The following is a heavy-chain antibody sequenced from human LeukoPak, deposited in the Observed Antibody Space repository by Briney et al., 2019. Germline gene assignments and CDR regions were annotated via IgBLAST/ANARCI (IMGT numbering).Heavy chain of an antibody. Sequence: PGESLRLSCTASGFTFSIYEMTWVRQVPGKGLEWVSYIDSSAETLYYMDSVKGRFTISRDNAKNSLYLQMNSLRAEDTAVYYCARDADVGVYLDYWGQGTLVTVSS. CDR1: GFTFSIYE. V-gene: IGHV3-48*03. CDR3: ARDADVGVYLDY. CDR2: IDSSAETL. D-gene: IGHD2-8*01. J-gene: IGHJ4*02.